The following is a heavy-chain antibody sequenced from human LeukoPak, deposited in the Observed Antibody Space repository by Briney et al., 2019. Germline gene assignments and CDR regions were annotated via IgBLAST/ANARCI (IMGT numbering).Heavy chain of an antibody. Sequence: TASETLSLTCTVSGGSISSGSYYWSWIRQPAGKGLEWIGRIYTSGSTNYNPSLKSRVTISVDTSKNQFSLKLSSETAADTAVYYCARGRYCSSTSCYLTYFDYWGQGTLVTVSS. CDR2: IYTSGST. V-gene: IGHV4-61*02. D-gene: IGHD2-2*01. CDR1: GGSISSGSYY. CDR3: ARGRYCSSTSCYLTYFDY. J-gene: IGHJ4*02.